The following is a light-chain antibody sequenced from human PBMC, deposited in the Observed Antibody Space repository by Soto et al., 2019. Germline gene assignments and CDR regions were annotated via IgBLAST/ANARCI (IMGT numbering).Light chain of an antibody. CDR1: QSISNN. J-gene: IGKJ4*01. CDR2: GAS. V-gene: IGKV3-15*01. Sequence: IVMTQCPANLSVSPGERATLSCRASQSISNNLAWYQQKPGQAPRLLIYGASTRATGIPARFSGGGSGTEFSLIISSLQSEDFAAYYCQQYNSWLTFGGGTKVEIK. CDR3: QQYNSWLT.